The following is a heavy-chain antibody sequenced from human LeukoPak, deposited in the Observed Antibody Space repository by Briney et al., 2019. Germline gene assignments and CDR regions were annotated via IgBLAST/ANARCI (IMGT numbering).Heavy chain of an antibody. Sequence: SETLSLTCAVSGGSISSSNWWSWVRQPPGKGLEWIGEIYHSGSTNYNPSLKSRVTISVDTSKNQFSLKLSSVTAADTAVYYCARGPRGYYDSSGYYYYFDYWGQGTLVTVSS. D-gene: IGHD3-22*01. J-gene: IGHJ4*02. CDR1: GGSISSSNW. V-gene: IGHV4-4*02. CDR2: IYHSGST. CDR3: ARGPRGYYDSSGYYYYFDY.